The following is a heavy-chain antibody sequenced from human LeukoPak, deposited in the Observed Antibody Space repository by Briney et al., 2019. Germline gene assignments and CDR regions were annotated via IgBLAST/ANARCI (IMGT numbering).Heavy chain of an antibody. CDR1: GGSFSGYY. J-gene: IGHJ4*02. Sequence: ETLSLTCAVYGGSFSGYYWSWVRQLPGKGLEWVANINEDGSEKYYVDSVKGRFTISRDNAKNSLYVEMISLRAKDTAVYYCARAGSKGSSDYWGQGTLVTVSS. CDR3: ARAGSKGSSDY. D-gene: IGHD2-15*01. V-gene: IGHV3-7*01. CDR2: INEDGSEK.